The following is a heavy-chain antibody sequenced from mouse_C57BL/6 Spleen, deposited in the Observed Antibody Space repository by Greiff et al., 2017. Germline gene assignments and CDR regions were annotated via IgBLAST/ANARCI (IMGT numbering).Heavy chain of an antibody. CDR3: ARKSTMITYFDY. D-gene: IGHD2-4*01. CDR1: GFTFSSYG. V-gene: IGHV5-6*01. J-gene: IGHJ2*01. Sequence: EVQLVESGGDLVKPGGSLKLSCAASGFTFSSYGMSWVRQTPDKRLEWVATISSGGSYTYYPDSVKGRFTISRDNAKNTLYLQMSSLKSEDTAMYYCARKSTMITYFDYWGQGTTLTVSS. CDR2: ISSGGSYT.